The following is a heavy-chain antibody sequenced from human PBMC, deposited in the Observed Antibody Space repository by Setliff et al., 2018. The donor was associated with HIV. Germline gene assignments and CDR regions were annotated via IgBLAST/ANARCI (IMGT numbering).Heavy chain of an antibody. J-gene: IGHJ5*02. V-gene: IGHV4-59*01. CDR3: ARGGTSSNWFGP. D-gene: IGHD2-2*01. CDR2: IYNSVTT. Sequence: LSLTCIVSGASISSNTWSWIRQAPGKGLQWIGFIYNSVTTNYNPSLKSRVTISLDTSKNQFSLKLTSVTAADTAVYYCARGGTSSNWFGPWGQGTLVTVSS. CDR1: GASISSNT.